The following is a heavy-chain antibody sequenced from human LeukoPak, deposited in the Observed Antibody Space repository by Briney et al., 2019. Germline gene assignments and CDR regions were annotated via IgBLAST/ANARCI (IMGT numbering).Heavy chain of an antibody. Sequence: ASVKASCKASGYTFTGYYMHWVRQAPGQGLEWMGWINPNSGGTNYAQKFQGRVTMTRDTSISTADMELSRLRSDDTAVYYCARDLVGVKVTTRPFYYFDYWGQGTLVTVSS. CDR2: INPNSGGT. V-gene: IGHV1-2*02. D-gene: IGHD4-17*01. J-gene: IGHJ4*02. CDR3: ARDLVGVKVTTRPFYYFDY. CDR1: GYTFTGYY.